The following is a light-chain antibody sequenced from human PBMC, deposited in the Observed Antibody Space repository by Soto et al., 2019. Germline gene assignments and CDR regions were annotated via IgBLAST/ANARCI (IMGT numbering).Light chain of an antibody. V-gene: IGKV3-15*01. J-gene: IGKJ2*01. CDR1: QSVSTN. CDR3: HQYNNRPPYT. CDR2: GAS. Sequence: ETVMTQSPATLSVSPGERVTLSCRASQSVSTNLAWYQQRPGQAPRLLIYGASTRATGIPARFSGSGSGTEFTLNISSLQSEDFAVYYCHQYNNRPPYTFGQGTQLEIK.